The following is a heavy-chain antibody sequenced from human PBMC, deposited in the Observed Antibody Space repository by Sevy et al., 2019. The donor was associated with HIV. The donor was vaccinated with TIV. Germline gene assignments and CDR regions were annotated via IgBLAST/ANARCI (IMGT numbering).Heavy chain of an antibody. Sequence: GVSLRLSCAVSGFTFNTYNMNWVRQAPGKGLEWVSYISYTSTTIYYADSVRGRFTISRDNVKNTLYLQMNSLRDEDTAVYYCASSDATSRFGYYYFAMDFWGQGTSVTVSS. CDR2: ISYTSTTI. CDR1: GFTFNTYN. CDR3: ASSDATSRFGYYYFAMDF. J-gene: IGHJ6*02. D-gene: IGHD3-22*01. V-gene: IGHV3-48*02.